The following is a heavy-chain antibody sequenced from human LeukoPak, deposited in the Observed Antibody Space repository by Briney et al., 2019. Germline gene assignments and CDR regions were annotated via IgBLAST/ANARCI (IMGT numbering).Heavy chain of an antibody. CDR3: ATDSGAYRRAFDI. CDR2: INSDGTST. V-gene: IGHV3-74*01. CDR1: GFTFSSYW. D-gene: IGHD3-16*01. Sequence: GGSLRLSCAASGFTFSSYWMHWVRQAPGKGLVWVSRINSDGTSTRYADSVKGRFTISRDNAKNTLYLQMNSLRAEDTAAYYCATDSGAYRRAFDIWGQGTMVTVSS. J-gene: IGHJ3*02.